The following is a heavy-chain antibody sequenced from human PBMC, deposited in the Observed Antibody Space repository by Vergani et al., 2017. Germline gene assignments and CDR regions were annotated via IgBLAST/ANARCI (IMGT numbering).Heavy chain of an antibody. D-gene: IGHD6-19*01. CDR2: SYTSGST. V-gene: IGHV4-61*02. Sequence: QVQLQESGPGLVKPSQTLSLTCTVSGGSISSGSYYWSWIRQPAGKGLEWIGRSYTSGSTNYNPSLKSRVTVSVDTSKNQFSLKLSSVTAADTAVYYCASDSSGWGFAEYFQHWGQGTLVTVSS. CDR1: GGSISSGSYY. CDR3: ASDSSGWGFAEYFQH. J-gene: IGHJ1*01.